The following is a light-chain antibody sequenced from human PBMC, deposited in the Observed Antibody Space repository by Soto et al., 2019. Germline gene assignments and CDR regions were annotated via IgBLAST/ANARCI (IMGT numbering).Light chain of an antibody. CDR3: SSYTSSSIDYL. CDR2: EVS. V-gene: IGLV2-14*01. Sequence: QSALTQPASVSGAPGQTITISCTGSSSDVGGYNYVSWYQQQPGKAPKLLIYEVSNRPSGVSNRFSGSKSGNTASLTISGLQDDDEADYYFSSYTSSSIDYLFGPGTKLTVL. CDR1: SSDVGGYNY. J-gene: IGLJ1*01.